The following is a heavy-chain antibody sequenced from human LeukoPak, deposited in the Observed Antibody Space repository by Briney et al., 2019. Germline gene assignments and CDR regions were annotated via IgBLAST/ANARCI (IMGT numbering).Heavy chain of an antibody. V-gene: IGHV4-30-4*08. CDR1: GGSISSGDCY. J-gene: IGHJ3*02. Sequence: TLSLTCTVSGGSISSGDCYWSWIRQPPGKGLEWIGYIYYSGSTYYNPPLKSRVTISVDTSKNQFSLKLSSVTAADTAVYYCARGTIFGCAFDIWGQGTMVTVSS. D-gene: IGHD3-3*01. CDR2: IYYSGST. CDR3: ARGTIFGCAFDI.